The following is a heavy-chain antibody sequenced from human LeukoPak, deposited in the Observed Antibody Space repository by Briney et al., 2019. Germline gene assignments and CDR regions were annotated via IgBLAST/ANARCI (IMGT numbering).Heavy chain of an antibody. Sequence: ASVKASCKASGGTFSSYAISWVRQAPGQGLEWIGRIIPIFGIANYAQKFQGRVTITADKSTSTAYMELSSLRSEDTAVYYCATRKCGGDCYSDYYYGMDVWGQGTTVTVSS. CDR3: ATRKCGGDCYSDYYYGMDV. CDR2: IIPIFGIA. J-gene: IGHJ6*02. V-gene: IGHV1-69*04. D-gene: IGHD2-21*02. CDR1: GGTFSSYA.